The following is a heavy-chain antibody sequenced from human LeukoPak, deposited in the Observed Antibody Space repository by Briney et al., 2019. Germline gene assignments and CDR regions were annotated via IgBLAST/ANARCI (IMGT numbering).Heavy chain of an antibody. V-gene: IGHV4-34*01. CDR1: GGSSSGYY. Sequence: SETLSLTCAVYGGSSSGYYWSWIRQPPGKGLEWIGEINHSGSTNYNPSLKSRVTISVDTSKNQFSLKLSSVTAADTAVYYCAREQLVPGFDYWGQGTLVTVSS. D-gene: IGHD6-6*01. CDR3: AREQLVPGFDY. J-gene: IGHJ4*02. CDR2: INHSGST.